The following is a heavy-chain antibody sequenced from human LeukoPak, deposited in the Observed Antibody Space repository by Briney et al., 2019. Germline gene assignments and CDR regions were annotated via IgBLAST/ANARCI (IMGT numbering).Heavy chain of an antibody. CDR3: ARGGWFGEFTYYYYYMDV. CDR1: GGSISSYY. CDR2: IYYSGST. V-gene: IGHV4-59*01. Sequence: PSETLSLTCTVSGGSISSYYWSWIRQPPGKGLEWIGYIYYSGSTNYNPSLKSRVTISVDTSKNQFSLKLSSVTAADTAVYYCARGGWFGEFTYYYYYMDVWGKGTTVTISS. D-gene: IGHD3-10*01. J-gene: IGHJ6*03.